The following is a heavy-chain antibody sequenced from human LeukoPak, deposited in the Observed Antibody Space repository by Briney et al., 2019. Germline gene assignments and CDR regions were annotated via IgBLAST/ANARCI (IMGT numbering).Heavy chain of an antibody. J-gene: IGHJ5*02. D-gene: IGHD3-3*01. CDR2: IYYSGST. V-gene: IGHV4-30-4*01. Sequence: SETLSLTCTVSGGSISSGDYYWRWIRKPPGKGLEWIVYIYYSGSTYYNPSLKSRVTISVDTSKNQFSLKLSSVTAADTAVYYCARVGSPPTYYDFWSGYSEPFYLWGQGTLVTVSS. CDR1: GGSISSGDYY. CDR3: ARVGSPPTYYDFWSGYSEPFYL.